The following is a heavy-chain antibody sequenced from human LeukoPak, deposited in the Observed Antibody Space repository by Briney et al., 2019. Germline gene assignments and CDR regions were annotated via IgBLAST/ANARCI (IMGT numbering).Heavy chain of an antibody. D-gene: IGHD4-17*01. CDR1: GFTFSNAW. CDR3: TPATVPPS. V-gene: IGHV3-15*01. Sequence: GGSLRLSCAASGFTFSNAWMNWVRQAPGEGLEWVGRIKRKTDGGETEYAAPVKGRFTISRDDSKNTLYLQINTLTTEDSAVYYCTPATVPPSWGQGTLVTVSS. CDR2: IKRKTDGGET. J-gene: IGHJ4*02.